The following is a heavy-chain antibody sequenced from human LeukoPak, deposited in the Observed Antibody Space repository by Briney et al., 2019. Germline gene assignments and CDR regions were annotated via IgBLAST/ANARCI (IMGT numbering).Heavy chain of an antibody. D-gene: IGHD3-22*01. V-gene: IGHV3-7*01. Sequence: GGSLRLSCAASGFTFSTYWMGWVRQSPGKGLEWVANIKQDGSEKHYVDSVKGRFTISRDNAKNSLYLQMNSLRAEDTAVYYCARFPGRNYYDSSGFDYWGQGTLVTVSS. J-gene: IGHJ4*02. CDR1: GFTFSTYW. CDR2: IKQDGSEK. CDR3: ARFPGRNYYDSSGFDY.